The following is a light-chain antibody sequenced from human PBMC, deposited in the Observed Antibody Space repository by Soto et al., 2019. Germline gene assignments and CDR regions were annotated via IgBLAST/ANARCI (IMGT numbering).Light chain of an antibody. CDR3: GTWDSSLTAGV. CDR2: DNN. CDR1: SSNIGSHY. J-gene: IGLJ1*01. Sequence: QSVLTQPPSVSAAPGQKVTMSCSGRSSNIGSHYVSWYQQFPGTAPKLLIYDNNQRPSGIPDRFSASKSGTSATLGITGLQPGDEADYYCGTWDSSLTAGVFGTGTKVTVL. V-gene: IGLV1-51*01.